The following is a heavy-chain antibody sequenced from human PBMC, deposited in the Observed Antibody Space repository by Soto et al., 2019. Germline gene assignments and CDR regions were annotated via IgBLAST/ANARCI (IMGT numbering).Heavy chain of an antibody. D-gene: IGHD1-26*01. CDR1: GDAFTNYI. Sequence: QVQLVQSGAEVKKPGSSVKVSCKASGDAFTNYIFDWVRQAPGQGLEWMGGIIPMFGTPKYAQTFQDRVTISADISTGTAYLELTSLRFDDTAVYYCARGRDQPPVGLYVDSWGEGTRVTVSS. CDR3: ARGRDQPPVGLYVDS. V-gene: IGHV1-69*06. J-gene: IGHJ4*02. CDR2: IIPMFGTP.